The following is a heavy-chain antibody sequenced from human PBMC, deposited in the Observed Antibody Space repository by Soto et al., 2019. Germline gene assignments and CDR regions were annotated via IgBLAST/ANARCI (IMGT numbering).Heavy chain of an antibody. J-gene: IGHJ6*02. D-gene: IGHD3-10*01. CDR1: GGSISSSSYY. V-gene: IGHV4-39*01. CDR2: IYYSGST. Sequence: SETLSLTCTVSGGSISSSSYYWGWIRQPPGKGLEWIGSIYYSGSTYYNPSLKSRVTISVDTSKNQFSLKLSSVTAADTAVYYCARSVLLWFGEFDYYYYYGMDVWGQGTTVTVSS. CDR3: ARSVLLWFGEFDYYYYYGMDV.